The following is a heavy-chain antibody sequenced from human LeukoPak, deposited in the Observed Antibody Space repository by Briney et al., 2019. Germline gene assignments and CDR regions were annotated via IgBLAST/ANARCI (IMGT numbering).Heavy chain of an antibody. CDR3: ARGRYSSGRHGVDY. Sequence: GGSLRLSCAASGFTFSGYSMNWVRQAPGKGLEWVSSISSSSSSSYIYYADSVKGRFTISRDNGKNSLYLQMNSLRAEDTAVYYCARGRYSSGRHGVDYWGQGTLVTVSS. V-gene: IGHV3-21*01. D-gene: IGHD6-19*01. CDR2: ISSSSSSSYI. J-gene: IGHJ4*02. CDR1: GFTFSGYS.